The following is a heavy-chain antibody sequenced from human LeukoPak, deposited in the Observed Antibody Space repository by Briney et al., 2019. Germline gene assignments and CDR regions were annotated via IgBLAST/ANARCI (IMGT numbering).Heavy chain of an antibody. CDR1: GFTFSGYS. J-gene: IGHJ6*03. CDR2: ISSSSSYI. CDR3: ARDGVPAATNYYYYYYMDV. V-gene: IGHV3-21*01. Sequence: GGSLRLSCAASGFTFSGYSMNGGRQAPGKGLGWVSSISSSSSYIYYAHPVKGGFTISRDNAKNSLYLQMNSLRAEETAVYYCARDGVPAATNYYYYYYMDVWGKGTTVTVSS. D-gene: IGHD2-2*01.